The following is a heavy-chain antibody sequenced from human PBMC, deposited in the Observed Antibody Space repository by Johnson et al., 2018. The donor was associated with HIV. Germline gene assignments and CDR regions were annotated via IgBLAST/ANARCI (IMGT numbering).Heavy chain of an antibody. V-gene: IGHV3-9*01. CDR1: GFTFDDYA. J-gene: IGHJ3*02. CDR3: VRASWFGAFDI. D-gene: IGHD3-10*01. Sequence: VQLVESGGGLVQPGRSLRLSCAASGFTFDDYAVHWVRQAPGKGLEWVSGISWNSANIDYADSVKGRFTISRDNAKNSLYLQMNSLRAGDSAVYYCVRASWFGAFDIWGQGTLVTVSS. CDR2: ISWNSANI.